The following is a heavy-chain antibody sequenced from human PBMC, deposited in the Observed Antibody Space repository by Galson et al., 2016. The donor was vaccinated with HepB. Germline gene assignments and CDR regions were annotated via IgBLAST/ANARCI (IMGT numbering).Heavy chain of an antibody. V-gene: IGHV4-59*01. J-gene: IGHJ3*02. Sequence: SETLSLTCTVSGGSIKSYYWSWIRQPPGKRLEWIAYIYHSGSTKYNPSLKSRVTISIDTSKSQISLEASSVTAADTAMYYCARARIYCSGGSCRDAYDIWGQGTMVTVSS. CDR3: ARARIYCSGGSCRDAYDI. CDR2: IYHSGST. D-gene: IGHD2-15*01. CDR1: GGSIKSYY.